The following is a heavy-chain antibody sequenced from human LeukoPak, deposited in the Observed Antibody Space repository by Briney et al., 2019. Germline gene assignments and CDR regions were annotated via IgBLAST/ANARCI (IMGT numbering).Heavy chain of an antibody. D-gene: IGHD6-13*01. J-gene: IGHJ6*02. V-gene: IGHV1-2*02. CDR3: AREWGSSWYYYYYGMDV. CDR1: GYTFTGYY. CDR2: INPNSGGT. Sequence: ASVKVSCKASGYTFTGYYTHWVRQAPGQGLEWMGWINPNSGGTNYAQKFQGRVTMTRDTSISTAYMELSRLRSDYTAVYYCAREWGSSWYYYYYGMDVWGQGTTVTVSS.